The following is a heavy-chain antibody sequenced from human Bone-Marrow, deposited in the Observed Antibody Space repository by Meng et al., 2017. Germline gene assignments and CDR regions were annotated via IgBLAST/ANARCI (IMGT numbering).Heavy chain of an antibody. Sequence: EVQVVECGGGVVHAGGSLRLSCAASGFTFSSYAMSWVCQAPGKGLEWVSAISGSGGSTYYADSVKGRFTISRDNSKNTLYLQMNSLRAEDTAVYYCAKDSYPQVIHYWGQGTLVTVSS. D-gene: IGHD2/OR15-2a*01. V-gene: IGHV3-23*04. J-gene: IGHJ4*02. CDR2: ISGSGGST. CDR1: GFTFSSYA. CDR3: AKDSYPQVIHY.